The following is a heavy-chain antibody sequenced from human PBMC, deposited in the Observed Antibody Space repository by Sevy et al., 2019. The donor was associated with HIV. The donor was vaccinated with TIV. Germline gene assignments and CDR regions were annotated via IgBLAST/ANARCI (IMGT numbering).Heavy chain of an antibody. CDR2: ISSSSSYI. V-gene: IGHV3-21*01. D-gene: IGHD6-13*01. CDR1: GFTFSSYS. J-gene: IGHJ6*02. Sequence: LSLTCAASGFTFSSYSMNWVRQAPGKGLEWVSSISSSSSYIYYADSVKGRFTISRDNAKNSLYLQMNSLRAEDTAVYYGARDGAAAGLVAYDGMDVWGQGTTVTVSS. CDR3: ARDGAAAGLVAYDGMDV.